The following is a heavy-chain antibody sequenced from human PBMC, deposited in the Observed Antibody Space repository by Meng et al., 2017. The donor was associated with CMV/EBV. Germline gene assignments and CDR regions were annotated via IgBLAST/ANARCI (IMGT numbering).Heavy chain of an antibody. Sequence: QITLKESGPTLVKPTQTLTLTCTFSGFSLSTSGVGVGWIRQPPGKALEWLALIYWDDDKRYSPSLKSRLTITKDTSKNQVVFTMTNMDPVDTATYYCARATRGDYFDYWGQGTLVTVSS. CDR2: IYWDDDK. V-gene: IGHV2-5*02. CDR1: GFSLSTSGVG. CDR3: ARATRGDYFDY. D-gene: IGHD3-10*01. J-gene: IGHJ4*02.